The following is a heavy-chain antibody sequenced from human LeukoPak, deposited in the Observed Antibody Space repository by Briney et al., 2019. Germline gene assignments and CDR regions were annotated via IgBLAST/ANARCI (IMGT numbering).Heavy chain of an antibody. CDR3: AREGMVRGQFDY. J-gene: IGHJ4*02. Sequence: PGGSLRLSCAASGFTFSSYGMHWVRQAPGKGLEWVAFIRYDGSNKYYADSVKGRFTISRDNSKNTLYLQMNSLRAEDTAVYYCAREGMVRGQFDYWGQGTLVTVSS. CDR2: IRYDGSNK. CDR1: GFTFSSYG. D-gene: IGHD3-10*01. V-gene: IGHV3-30*02.